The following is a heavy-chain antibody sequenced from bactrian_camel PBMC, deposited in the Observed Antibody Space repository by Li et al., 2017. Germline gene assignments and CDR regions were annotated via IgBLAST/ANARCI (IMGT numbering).Heavy chain of an antibody. J-gene: IGHJ6*01. V-gene: IGHV3S9*01. CDR2: INPDGLWT. Sequence: HVQMVESGGGLVKPGEALRHSCIVTGFSFSDYGRAWVRQAPGKRLEWLSSINPDGLWTSYANSVKGRFTISRDNAKNTVYLQMNSLKPEDTAVYYCAATGRKLCYSGGYFYPSDFTYWGQGTQVTVS. D-gene: IGHD2*01. CDR1: GFSFSDYG. CDR3: AATGRKLCYSGGYFYPSDFTY.